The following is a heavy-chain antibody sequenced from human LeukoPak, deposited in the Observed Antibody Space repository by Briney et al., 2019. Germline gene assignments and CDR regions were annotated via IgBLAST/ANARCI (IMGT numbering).Heavy chain of an antibody. CDR3: ARGNPLDYYGSGSYGVDY. Sequence: ASVKVSCKASGYTFTSYGISWVRQAPGQGLEWMGWISAYNGNTNYAQKLQGRVTMTTDTSTSTAYMELRSLRSDDTAVYYCARGNPLDYYGSGSYGVDYWGQGTLVTVSS. CDR2: ISAYNGNT. J-gene: IGHJ4*02. V-gene: IGHV1-18*01. CDR1: GYTFTSYG. D-gene: IGHD3-10*01.